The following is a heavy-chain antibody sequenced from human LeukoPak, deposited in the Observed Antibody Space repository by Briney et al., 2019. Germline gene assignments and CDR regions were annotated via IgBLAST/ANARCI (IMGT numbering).Heavy chain of an antibody. J-gene: IGHJ4*02. V-gene: IGHV1-3*04. Sequence: ASVKVSCKASGYTFTGYSIHWVRQAPGQRLEWMGWINTGNHNTKYSQRFQDRVTITRDTSASTAYMELSSLRLEDTAVYYCARGTEPVAVTFDYWGQGTLVTVSS. CDR3: ARGTEPVAVTFDY. D-gene: IGHD6-19*01. CDR2: INTGNHNT. CDR1: GYTFTGYS.